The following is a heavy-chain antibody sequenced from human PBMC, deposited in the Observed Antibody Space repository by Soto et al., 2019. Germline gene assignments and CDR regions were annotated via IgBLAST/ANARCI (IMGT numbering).Heavy chain of an antibody. CDR1: GFTFTSSA. D-gene: IGHD3-16*02. CDR2: IVVGSGNT. CDR3: AAGTLSLGELSLPDY. J-gene: IGHJ4*02. V-gene: IGHV1-58*01. Sequence: SVKVSCKASGFTFTSSAVQWVRQARGQRLEWIGWIVVGSGNTNYAQKFQERVTITRDMSTSTAYMELSSLRSEDTAVYYCAAGTLSLGELSLPDYWGQGTLVTVSS.